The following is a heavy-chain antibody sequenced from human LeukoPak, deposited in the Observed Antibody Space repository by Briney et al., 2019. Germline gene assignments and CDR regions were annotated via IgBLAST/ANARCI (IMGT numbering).Heavy chain of an antibody. CDR1: GFTFSSYG. CDR3: AKLTWATVTTQGY. CDR2: ISGSGGST. D-gene: IGHD4-17*01. Sequence: GGSLRLSCAASGFTFSSYGMHWVRQAPGKGLEWVSAISGSGGSTYYADSVKGRFTISRDNSKNTLYLQMNSLRAEDTAVYYCAKLTWATVTTQGYWGQETLVTVSS. J-gene: IGHJ4*02. V-gene: IGHV3-23*01.